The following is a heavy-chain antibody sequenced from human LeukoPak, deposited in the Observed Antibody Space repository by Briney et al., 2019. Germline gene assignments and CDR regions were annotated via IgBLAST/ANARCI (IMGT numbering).Heavy chain of an antibody. CDR3: ARDRGSWYFDY. Sequence: SETLSLTCTVSGGSISSYYWSWIRQPPGKGLEWIGYIYYGGSTNYNPSLKSRVTISVDTSKNQFSLKLSSVTAADTAVYYCARDRGSWYFDYWGQGTLVTVSS. D-gene: IGHD6-13*01. J-gene: IGHJ4*02. CDR2: IYYGGST. CDR1: GGSISSYY. V-gene: IGHV4-59*01.